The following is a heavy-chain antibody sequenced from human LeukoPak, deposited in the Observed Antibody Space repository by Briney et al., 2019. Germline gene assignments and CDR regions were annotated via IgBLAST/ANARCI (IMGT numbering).Heavy chain of an antibody. Sequence: PSETLSLTCAVYGGSFSGYFWNWIRQPPGKGLEWIGEINHSGSTNYNPSLKSRFTISVDTSNNQFSLKLSSVTAADTAVYYCARGLRLLPPRFDIWGQGTMVTVSS. J-gene: IGHJ3*02. CDR1: GGSFSGYF. CDR2: INHSGST. D-gene: IGHD2-15*01. V-gene: IGHV4-34*01. CDR3: ARGLRLLPPRFDI.